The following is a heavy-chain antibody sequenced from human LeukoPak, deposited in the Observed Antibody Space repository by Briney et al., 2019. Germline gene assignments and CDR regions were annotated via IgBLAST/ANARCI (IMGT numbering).Heavy chain of an antibody. Sequence: SETLSLTCAVYGGSFSGYYWSWIRQPPGKGLEWIGEIYHSGSTNYNPSLKSRVTISVDTSKNQFSLKLSSVTAADTAVYYCASVGGITIFGVVIKDGEDYWGQGTLVTVSS. V-gene: IGHV4-34*01. J-gene: IGHJ4*02. D-gene: IGHD3-3*01. CDR1: GGSFSGYY. CDR2: IYHSGST. CDR3: ASVGGITIFGVVIKDGEDY.